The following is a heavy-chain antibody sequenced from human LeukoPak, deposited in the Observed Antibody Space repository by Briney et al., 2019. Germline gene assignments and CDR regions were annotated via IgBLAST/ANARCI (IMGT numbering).Heavy chain of an antibody. CDR3: ARMAAAGPFEY. CDR2: IYHSATT. D-gene: IGHD6-13*01. CDR1: SGSISSPY. Sequence: PSETLSLTCTVSSGSISSPYWSWIRQPPGKGLEWIGYIYHSATTSYSPSLKSRVTISLETSKNQFSLKLSSVTAADTAVYYCARMAAAGPFEYWGQGTLVTVSS. V-gene: IGHV4-59*08. J-gene: IGHJ4*02.